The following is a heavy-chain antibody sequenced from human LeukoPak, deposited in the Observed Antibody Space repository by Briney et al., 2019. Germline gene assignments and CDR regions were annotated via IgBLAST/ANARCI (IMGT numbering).Heavy chain of an antibody. CDR1: GFTFSSYG. V-gene: IGHV3-33*01. D-gene: IGHD3-3*01. J-gene: IGHJ4*02. CDR2: IWYDGSNK. Sequence: GGSLRRSCAASGFTFSSYGMHWVRQAPGKGLEWVAVIWYDGSNKYYADSVKGRFTISRDNSKNTLYLQMNSLRAEDTAVYYCARARYDFWSGYYPDYWGQGTLVTVSS. CDR3: ARARYDFWSGYYPDY.